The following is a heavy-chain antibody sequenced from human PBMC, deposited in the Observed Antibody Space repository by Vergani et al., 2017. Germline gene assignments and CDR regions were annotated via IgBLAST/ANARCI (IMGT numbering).Heavy chain of an antibody. D-gene: IGHD2-2*01. V-gene: IGHV3-9*01. J-gene: IGHJ4*02. CDR3: AKDRYHGGFDY. Sequence: EVQLVESGGGLVQPGRSLRLSCAASGFTFDDYAMHWVRQAPGKGLEWVSGISWNSGSIGYADSVKGRFTISRDNAKNSVYLQMNSLRAEDTALYYCAKDRYHGGFDYWGQGTLVTVSS. CDR1: GFTFDDYA. CDR2: ISWNSGSI.